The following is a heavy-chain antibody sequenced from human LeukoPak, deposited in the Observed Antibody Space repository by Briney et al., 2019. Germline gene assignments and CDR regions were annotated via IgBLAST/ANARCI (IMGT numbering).Heavy chain of an antibody. CDR1: GFTFSSYA. CDR3: TTHRGYSEPPLFDF. Sequence: PGGSLRLSCAASGFTFSSYAMSWVRQAPGKGLEWVSAISGSGGSTYYADSVKGRFTIPRDNSKNTLYLQMNSLRAEDTAVYYCTTHRGYSEPPLFDFWGQGTLVTVSS. D-gene: IGHD2-15*01. CDR2: ISGSGGST. V-gene: IGHV3-23*01. J-gene: IGHJ4*02.